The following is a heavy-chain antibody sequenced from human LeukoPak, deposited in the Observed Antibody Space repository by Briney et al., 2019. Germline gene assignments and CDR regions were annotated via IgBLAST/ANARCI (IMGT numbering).Heavy chain of an antibody. D-gene: IGHD3-22*01. CDR3: ARVNLGVYCYDSSGYYYMDV. Sequence: GASVRVSCKTSGYTFTDYYMHWVRKAPGQGLEWMGWINPNSGGTNYAQKFQGGVTMTRDTSISTVYMELSRLRSDDTAVYYCARVNLGVYCYDSSGYYYMDVWGKGTTVTVSS. V-gene: IGHV1-2*02. CDR1: GYTFTDYY. J-gene: IGHJ6*03. CDR2: INPNSGGT.